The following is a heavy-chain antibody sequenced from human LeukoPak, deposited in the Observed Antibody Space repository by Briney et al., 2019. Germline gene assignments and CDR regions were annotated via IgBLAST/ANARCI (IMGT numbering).Heavy chain of an antibody. D-gene: IGHD3-3*01. J-gene: IGHJ3*02. Sequence: GGSLRLSRAASGFTFSSYAMYWVRQAPGKGLEWVLGVSDSGDGTHYADSVKGRFTISRDNSKNTLYLQMNSLRAEDTAVYYCAKDTIFGVAHRAFDIWGQGTMVTVSS. CDR2: VSDSGDGT. V-gene: IGHV3-23*01. CDR1: GFTFSSYA. CDR3: AKDTIFGVAHRAFDI.